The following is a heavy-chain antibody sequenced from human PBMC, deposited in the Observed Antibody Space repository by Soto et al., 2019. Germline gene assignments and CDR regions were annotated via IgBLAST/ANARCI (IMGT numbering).Heavy chain of an antibody. V-gene: IGHV4-59*08. D-gene: IGHD7-27*01. CDR2: IYYSGST. CDR1: GFSISSYY. Sequence: SETLSLTCTVSGFSISSYYWSWIRQPPGKGLEWIGYIYYSGSTNYNPSLKSRVTISVDTSKNQFSLKLSSVTAADTAVYYCARRWGRTFDYWGQGTLVTVSS. J-gene: IGHJ4*02. CDR3: ARRWGRTFDY.